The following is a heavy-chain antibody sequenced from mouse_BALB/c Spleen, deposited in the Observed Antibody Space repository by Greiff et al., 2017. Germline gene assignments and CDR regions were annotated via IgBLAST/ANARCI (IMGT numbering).Heavy chain of an antibody. CDR2: ISNGGGST. CDR1: GFTFSSYT. CDR3: ARRDYDGYFDY. D-gene: IGHD2-4*01. J-gene: IGHJ2*01. V-gene: IGHV5-12-2*01. Sequence: EVKVVESGGGLVQPGGSLKLSCAASGFTFSSYTMSWVRQTPEKRLEWVAYISNGGGSTYYPDTVKGRFTISRDNAKNTLYLQMSSLKSEDTAMYYCARRDYDGYFDYWGQGTTLTVSS.